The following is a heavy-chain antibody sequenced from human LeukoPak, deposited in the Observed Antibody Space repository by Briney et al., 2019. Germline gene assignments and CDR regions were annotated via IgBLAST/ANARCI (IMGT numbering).Heavy chain of an antibody. Sequence: PSETLSLTCAVYGGSFSGYYWSWIRQPPGKGLEWIGEINHSGSTNYNPSLKSRVTISVETSKNQFSLKLSSVTAADTAVYYCARRRRRDGYNYLFDYWGQGTLVTVSS. CDR3: ARRRRRDGYNYLFDY. CDR2: INHSGST. CDR1: GGSFSGYY. D-gene: IGHD5-24*01. J-gene: IGHJ4*02. V-gene: IGHV4-34*01.